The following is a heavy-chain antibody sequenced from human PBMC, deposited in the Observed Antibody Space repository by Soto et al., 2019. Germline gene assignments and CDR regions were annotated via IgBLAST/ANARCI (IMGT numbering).Heavy chain of an antibody. CDR1: GFTFTAYS. CDR3: ARQLTCTGDRRAIDF. Sequence: QVHLVESGGGVVQPGGSLRLACAASGFTFTAYSMHWVRQTPGKGLQWVAVISYDGSNTYFADSVKGRFTVSRDNVNNTLYLHMHRLKPEDTDLYSCARQLTCTGDRRAIDFWGQGTLVVVSS. V-gene: IGHV3-30*01. J-gene: IGHJ4*02. CDR2: ISYDGSNT. D-gene: IGHD2-21*02.